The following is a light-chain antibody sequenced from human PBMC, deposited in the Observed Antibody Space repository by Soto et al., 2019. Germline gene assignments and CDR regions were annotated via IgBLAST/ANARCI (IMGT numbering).Light chain of an antibody. J-gene: IGLJ2*01. CDR3: NSYKNSSAVV. V-gene: IGLV2-14*01. CDR2: EVT. Sequence: QSALTQPASVSGSPGQSITISCAGTRDDIGAHDYVSWYQQHPGNAPKLLVYEVTNRPSGVSDRFSGSKSGNTASLTISGLQDEEEADYSCNSYKNSSAVVFGGGTKVTV. CDR1: RDDIGAHDY.